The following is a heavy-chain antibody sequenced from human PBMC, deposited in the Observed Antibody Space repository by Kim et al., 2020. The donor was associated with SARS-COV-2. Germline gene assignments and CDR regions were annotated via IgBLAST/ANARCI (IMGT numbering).Heavy chain of an antibody. CDR3: APYSSGWYVGY. V-gene: IGHV4-39*01. J-gene: IGHJ4*02. Sequence: TYNNPSLKGRVTISVDTSKNQCSLKLSSVTAADTAVYYCAPYSSGWYVGYWGQGTLVTVSS. CDR2: T. D-gene: IGHD6-19*01.